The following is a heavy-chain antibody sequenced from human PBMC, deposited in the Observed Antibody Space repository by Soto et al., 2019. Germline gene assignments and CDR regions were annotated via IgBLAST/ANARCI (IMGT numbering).Heavy chain of an antibody. J-gene: IGHJ6*02. V-gene: IGHV4-59*01. CDR3: ARDRSLGPSSYGMDL. D-gene: IGHD3-16*02. CDR1: GGSISSYY. CDR2: IYYSGST. Sequence: QVQLQESGPGLVKPSETLSLTCTVSGGSISSYYWSWIRQPPGKGLEWIGYIYYSGSTNYNPSLTSRVTLSVDPSHDHFPRTLSSVPAADTAVYYCARDRSLGPSSYGMDLWGQGTTVTVSS.